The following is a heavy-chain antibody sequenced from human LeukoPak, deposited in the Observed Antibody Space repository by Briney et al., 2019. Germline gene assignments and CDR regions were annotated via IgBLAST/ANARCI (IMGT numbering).Heavy chain of an antibody. CDR3: ARGRGRGIYSSSSGDY. J-gene: IGHJ4*02. Sequence: ASVKVSCKASGYTFTGYYMHWVRRAPGQGLEWMGWINPNSGGTNYAQKFQGRVTMTRDTSISTAYMELSRLRSDDTAVYYCARGRGRGIYSSSSGDYWGQGTLVTLFS. CDR2: INPNSGGT. CDR1: GYTFTGYY. V-gene: IGHV1-2*02. D-gene: IGHD6-13*01.